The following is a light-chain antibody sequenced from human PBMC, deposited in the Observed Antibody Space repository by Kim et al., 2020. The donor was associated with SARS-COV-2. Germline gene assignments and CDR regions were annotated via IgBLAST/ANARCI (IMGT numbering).Light chain of an antibody. CDR1: QSVSSN. CDR3: HQYDDWPKT. V-gene: IGKV3-15*01. J-gene: IGKJ2*01. CDR2: GAS. Sequence: VMTQFPATLSVSPGERATLSCRASQSVSSNLAWYQQKPGQAPRLLIYGASTRATDIPARFSGSGSGTEFTLTISSLQSEDFAVYYCHQYDDWPKTFGQGTKLEI.